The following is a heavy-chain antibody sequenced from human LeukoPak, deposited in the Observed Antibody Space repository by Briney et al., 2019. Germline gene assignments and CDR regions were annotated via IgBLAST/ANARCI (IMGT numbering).Heavy chain of an antibody. Sequence: SETLSLTCAVSGGSISTVGHSWNWVRQPPGKGLEWIGYIYPTGTTHYNPSLQSRVTMSVDRSRNQFSPKLRSVTAADTAACYCASEATIFGVVHGIYVWGRGTTVTASS. CDR1: GGSISTVGHS. D-gene: IGHD3-3*01. J-gene: IGHJ6*02. V-gene: IGHV4-30-2*01. CDR2: IYPTGTT. CDR3: ASEATIFGVVHGIYV.